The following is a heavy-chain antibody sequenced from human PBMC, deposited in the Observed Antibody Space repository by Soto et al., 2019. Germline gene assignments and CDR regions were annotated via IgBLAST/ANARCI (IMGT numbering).Heavy chain of an antibody. CDR2: IKGDASTT. J-gene: IGHJ5*02. D-gene: IGHD3-10*01. Sequence: GGSPRLSCAASGDTFNIYLVHLVRQTPEKGLGWVSRIKGDASTTSYADSVQGRFTISRDNAKNTLYLQMNSLRADEDTAVYYCARGGLKSYWFDPWGQGTLVTVSS. V-gene: IGHV3-74*01. CDR3: ARGGLKSYWFDP. CDR1: GDTFNIYL.